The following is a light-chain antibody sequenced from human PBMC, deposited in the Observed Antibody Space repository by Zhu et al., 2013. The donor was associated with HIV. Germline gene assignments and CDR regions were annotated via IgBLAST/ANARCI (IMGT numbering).Light chain of an antibody. CDR2: GAS. J-gene: IGKJ3*01. V-gene: IGKV3-15*01. CDR3: QQYNNWPRGIT. CDR1: QNVNKN. Sequence: EVVLTQSPVTLAGFPGDRVTLSCRASQNVNKNLAWYQHKRGQSPRLLFSGASTRATGVPPRFSGSGSATEFTLTISGLQSDDFAVYYCQQYNNWPRGITFGPGTKVDIK.